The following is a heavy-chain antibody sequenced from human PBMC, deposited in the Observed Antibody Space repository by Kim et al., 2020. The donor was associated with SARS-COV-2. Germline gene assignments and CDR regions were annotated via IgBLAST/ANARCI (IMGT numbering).Heavy chain of an antibody. D-gene: IGHD3-3*01. Sequence: GGSLRLSCAASGFTFSSYEMNWVRQAPGKGLEWVSYISSSGSTIYYADSVKGRFTISRDNAKNSLYLQMNSLRAEDTAVYYCARDGYDFWSGYYTAERMDVWGQGTTVTVSS. CDR2: ISSSGSTI. V-gene: IGHV3-48*03. J-gene: IGHJ6*02. CDR1: GFTFSSYE. CDR3: ARDGYDFWSGYYTAERMDV.